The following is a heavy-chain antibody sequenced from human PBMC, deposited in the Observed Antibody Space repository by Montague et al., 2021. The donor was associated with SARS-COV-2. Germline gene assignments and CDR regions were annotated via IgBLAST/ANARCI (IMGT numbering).Heavy chain of an antibody. Sequence: QSGAEVKKPGESLRISCKGSGYSFTTHWIGWVRQMPGKGLEYMGIIYPGDSDTRYSPSFQGQVTISADGSISTAYLQWSSLKASDTAMYYCARLMLLQGDLDQWGQGTLVTVSS. CDR3: ARLMLLQGDLDQ. D-gene: IGHD3-16*01. J-gene: IGHJ4*02. CDR2: IYPGDSDT. CDR1: GYSFTTHW. V-gene: IGHV5-51*01.